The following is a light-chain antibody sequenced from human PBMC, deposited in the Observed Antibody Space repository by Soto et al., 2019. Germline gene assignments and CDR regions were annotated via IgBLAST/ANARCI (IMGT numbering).Light chain of an antibody. Sequence: QSVLTQPPSASGTPGQRVTISSSGSSSNIGSNTVNWYQQLPGTAPKLLIYSDNQRPSRVPDRFSGSKSGTSDSLAISGLQSDDEADYYCAAWDDSLRAYVFGTGTKLTVL. J-gene: IGLJ1*01. CDR2: SDN. V-gene: IGLV1-44*01. CDR3: AAWDDSLRAYV. CDR1: SSNIGSNT.